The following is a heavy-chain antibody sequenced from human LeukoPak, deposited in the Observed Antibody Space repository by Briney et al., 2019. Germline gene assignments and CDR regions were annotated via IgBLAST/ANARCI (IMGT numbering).Heavy chain of an antibody. J-gene: IGHJ3*02. D-gene: IGHD2-15*01. Sequence: GESLKISCKGSGYSFTSYWIGWVRQMPGKGLEWMGIIYPGDSDTRYSPSFQGQVTISADKSISTAYLQWSSLKASDTAMYYCASFRCSGGSCYPNDAFDIWGQGTMVTVSS. CDR2: IYPGDSDT. CDR1: GYSFTSYW. V-gene: IGHV5-51*01. CDR3: ASFRCSGGSCYPNDAFDI.